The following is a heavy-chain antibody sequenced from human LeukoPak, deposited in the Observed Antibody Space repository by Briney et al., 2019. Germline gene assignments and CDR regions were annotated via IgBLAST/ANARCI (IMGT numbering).Heavy chain of an antibody. J-gene: IGHJ5*02. Sequence: GGSLRLSCAGSGFTFSTYWMSWVRQAPGKGLEWLGNIKQDGSDKYYVDSVKGRFTISRDNANNSLYLQMNSLRAEDTAVYYCARDGYSSGWYLSARGWFDPWGQGTLVTVSS. CDR3: ARDGYSSGWYLSARGWFDP. CDR2: IKQDGSDK. V-gene: IGHV3-7*01. D-gene: IGHD6-19*01. CDR1: GFTFSTYW.